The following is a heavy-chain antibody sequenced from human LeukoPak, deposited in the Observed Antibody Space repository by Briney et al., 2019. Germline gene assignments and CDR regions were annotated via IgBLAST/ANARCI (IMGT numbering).Heavy chain of an antibody. D-gene: IGHD4-17*01. CDR3: ARDFPTVTTAGTFDI. V-gene: IGHV3-30*02. Sequence: GGSLRLSCAASGFTFSSYGMHWVRQAPGKGLEWVAFIRYDGSNKYYADSVKGRFTISRDNSKNTLYLQMNSLGAEDTAVYYCARDFPTVTTAGTFDIWGQGTMVTVSS. CDR1: GFTFSSYG. CDR2: IRYDGSNK. J-gene: IGHJ3*02.